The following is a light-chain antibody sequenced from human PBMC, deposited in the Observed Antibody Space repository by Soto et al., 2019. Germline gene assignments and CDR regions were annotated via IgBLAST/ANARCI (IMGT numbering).Light chain of an antibody. J-gene: IGKJ2*01. Sequence: DIQMTQSPSSLSASVGDRVTIFCRASQGIDNYLAWFQQNPGKAPKSLIYGASSLQSGVPSKFSGSGFGSDFTLTINSLQPEDFAAYYCLQYESYPYTFGQGTKLEIK. CDR3: LQYESYPYT. CDR2: GAS. CDR1: QGIDNY. V-gene: IGKV1-16*02.